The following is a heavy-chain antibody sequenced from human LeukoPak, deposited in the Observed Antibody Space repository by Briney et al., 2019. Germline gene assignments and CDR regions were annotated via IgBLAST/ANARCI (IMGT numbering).Heavy chain of an antibody. CDR2: IYPGDSDT. Sequence: GESLKISCEGSGYSFTNYWIGWVRQMPGKGLEWMGIIYPGDSDTRYSPSFQGLVTLSADRSISTAYLQWSSLEASDTAMYYCARHYDYDTSGYYGFDYWGQGTLVTVSS. CDR1: GYSFTNYW. V-gene: IGHV5-51*01. D-gene: IGHD3-22*01. CDR3: ARHYDYDTSGYYGFDY. J-gene: IGHJ4*02.